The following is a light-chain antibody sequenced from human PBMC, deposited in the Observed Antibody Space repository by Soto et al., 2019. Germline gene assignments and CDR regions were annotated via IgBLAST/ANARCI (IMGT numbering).Light chain of an antibody. Sequence: EIVLTQSPATLSSSPGETATLSCRASQYVGTRLAWYQHKPGQAPRLLIYYMSKRATGIPARFSGSGSGTDFTLTISSLEPEDFAVYYCQQHSNWPITFGQGTRLE. J-gene: IGKJ5*01. CDR2: YMS. CDR3: QQHSNWPIT. V-gene: IGKV3-11*01. CDR1: QYVGTR.